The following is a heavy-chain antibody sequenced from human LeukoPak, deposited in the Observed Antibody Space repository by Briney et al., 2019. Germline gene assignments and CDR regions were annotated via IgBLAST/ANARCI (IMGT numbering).Heavy chain of an antibody. D-gene: IGHD3-10*01. J-gene: IGHJ4*02. Sequence: SETRSLTCAVYGGSFSGYYWSWIRQPPGKGLEWVGEINHSGSTNYNPSLKSRVTISVDTSKNQFSLKRSSVTAADTAVYYCARAPLLRGWFGPHFDYWGQGTLVTVSS. V-gene: IGHV4-34*01. CDR2: INHSGST. CDR1: GGSFSGYY. CDR3: ARAPLLRGWFGPHFDY.